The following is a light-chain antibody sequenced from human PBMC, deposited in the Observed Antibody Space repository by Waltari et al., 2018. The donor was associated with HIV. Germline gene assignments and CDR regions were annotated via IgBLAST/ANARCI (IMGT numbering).Light chain of an antibody. CDR3: ASWDDSLSGVV. Sequence: QSVLTQPPSASGTPGQRVTISCSGSSSNIGSNYVHWYQQHPGRAPKLLIYRNNQGPSGVPDRFSGSKSGTSASLAISGLRSEDEADYYCASWDDSLSGVVFGGGTKLTVL. CDR2: RNN. V-gene: IGLV1-47*01. CDR1: SSNIGSNY. J-gene: IGLJ2*01.